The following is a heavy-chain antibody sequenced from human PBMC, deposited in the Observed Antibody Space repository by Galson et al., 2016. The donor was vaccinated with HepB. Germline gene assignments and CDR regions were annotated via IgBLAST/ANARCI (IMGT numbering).Heavy chain of an antibody. V-gene: IGHV4-34*01. CDR2: INDSGST. J-gene: IGHJ6*02. CDR3: ARGLTIFGLGHYYYYGMDV. Sequence: SYWSWIRQPPGRGLEWIGEINDSGSTDYNPSLKSRATISVDTSKNQFSLRLSSVTATDTAVYYCARGLTIFGLGHYYYYGMDVWGQGTTVTVSS. CDR1: SY. D-gene: IGHD3-3*01.